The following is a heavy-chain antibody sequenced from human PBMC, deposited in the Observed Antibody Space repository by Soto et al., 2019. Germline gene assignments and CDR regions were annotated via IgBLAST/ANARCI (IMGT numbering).Heavy chain of an antibody. V-gene: IGHV1-69*01. CDR3: AKHDYGGDYYYYGMDV. Sequence: QVQLVQSGAEVQKPGSSVKVSCKASGGTFSSYAISWVRQAPGQGLEWMGGIIPIFGTANYAQKFQGRVTITADESTSTAYMELSSLRSEDTAVYYCAKHDYGGDYYYYGMDVWGQGTTVTVSS. CDR2: IIPIFGTA. D-gene: IGHD4-17*01. CDR1: GGTFSSYA. J-gene: IGHJ6*02.